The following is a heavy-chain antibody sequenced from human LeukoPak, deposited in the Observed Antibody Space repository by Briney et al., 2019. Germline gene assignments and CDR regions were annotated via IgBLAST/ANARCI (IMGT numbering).Heavy chain of an antibody. Sequence: GGSLRLSCVASGFTLRTYGMSWVRQAPGTGLEWVANIKQDGSDRNYVTSVRGRFTISRDNAESSLYLQMNSLRAEDTAVYYCVRNLAVAGTCFDSWGQGTLVTVSS. CDR2: IKQDGSDR. CDR3: VRNLAVAGTCFDS. J-gene: IGHJ4*02. CDR1: GFTLRTYG. D-gene: IGHD6-19*01. V-gene: IGHV3-7*03.